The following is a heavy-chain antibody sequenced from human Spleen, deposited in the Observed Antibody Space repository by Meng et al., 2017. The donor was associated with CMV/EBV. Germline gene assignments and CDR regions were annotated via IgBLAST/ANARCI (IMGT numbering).Heavy chain of an antibody. CDR1: GDSVSSNTAA. CDR2: TYYRSKFFY. J-gene: IGHJ4*02. CDR3: ARNYALDY. D-gene: IGHD2-2*01. V-gene: IGHV6-1*01. Sequence: SQTLSLTCAISGDSVSSNTAAWNWIRQSPSRGLEWLGRTYYRSKFFYDYALSVESRMTISVDTSKNEFSLQLNSVTPEDTAVYYCARNYALDYWGQETLVTVSS.